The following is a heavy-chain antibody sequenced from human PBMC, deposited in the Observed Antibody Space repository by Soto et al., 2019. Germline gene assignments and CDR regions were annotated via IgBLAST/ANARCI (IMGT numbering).Heavy chain of an antibody. CDR1: GFTFSNYA. Sequence: GGSLRLSCAASGFTFSNYAMHWVRQAPGKGLEWVSGISGNGVSTYYADSVNGRFTISRDNSKNTLYLQMNSLRVEDTALYYCAKQRVNFDYWGQGTLVTVSS. CDR3: AKQRVNFDY. CDR2: ISGNGVST. V-gene: IGHV3-23*01. J-gene: IGHJ4*02.